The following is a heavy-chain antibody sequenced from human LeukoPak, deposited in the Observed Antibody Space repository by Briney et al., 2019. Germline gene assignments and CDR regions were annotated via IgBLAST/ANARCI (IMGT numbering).Heavy chain of an antibody. J-gene: IGHJ4*02. CDR3: ARLPAYSNSYYFDY. CDR2: IFYTGST. CDR1: RGSISSGQYY. Sequence: SETLSLTCTVSRGSISSGQYYWGWVRQPPGKGLEWIAAIFYTGSTYYNPSLKSRVTISVDTSKNHFSLRLSSVTAADTAFYYCARLPAYSNSYYFDYWGPGTLVTVSS. V-gene: IGHV4-39*07. D-gene: IGHD6-6*01.